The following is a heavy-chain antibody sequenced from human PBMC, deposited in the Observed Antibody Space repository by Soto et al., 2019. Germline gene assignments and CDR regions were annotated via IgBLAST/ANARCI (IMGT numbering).Heavy chain of an antibody. J-gene: IGHJ4*02. Sequence: PGGSLRLSCAASGFTFSVSAMHWVRQASGKRLEWVGRIRSKANSYATVYAASVKGRFSISGDDSKNTAYLQMSSLKTEDTAVYYCIGLSYSGGWYYWGQGILVTVSS. CDR3: IGLSYSGGWYY. CDR2: IRSKANSYAT. CDR1: GFTFSVSA. D-gene: IGHD6-19*01. V-gene: IGHV3-73*01.